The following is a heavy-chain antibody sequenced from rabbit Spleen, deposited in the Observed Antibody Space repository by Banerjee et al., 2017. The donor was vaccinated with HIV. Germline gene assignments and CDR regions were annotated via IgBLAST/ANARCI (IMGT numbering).Heavy chain of an antibody. CDR2: IEPIFGNT. Sequence: QEQLVESGGGLVQPGGSLKLSCTASGFDFSNYGVSWVRQAPGKGLEWIGYIEPIFGNTYYANWVNGRFTISSHNAQNTLYLQLNSLTAADTATYFCAGDLASVVGWNFGLWGPGTLVTVS. CDR3: AGDLASVVGWNFGL. D-gene: IGHD3-1*01. CDR1: GFDFSNYG. J-gene: IGHJ4*01. V-gene: IGHV1S47*01.